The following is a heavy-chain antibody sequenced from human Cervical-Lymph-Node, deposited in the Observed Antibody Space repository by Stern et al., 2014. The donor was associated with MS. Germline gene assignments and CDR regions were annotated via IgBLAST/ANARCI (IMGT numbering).Heavy chain of an antibody. Sequence: VQLMQSGPEVKRPGESLKISCQASGYTFTSYWIGWVRQMPGKGLEWIAIIFPGGSDIRYSPSFQGQVTISADKSSSTAYLQWNNLKASDTAIYYCARQRHFDYWGQGTLVTVSS. CDR2: IFPGGSDI. CDR3: ARQRHFDY. CDR1: GYTFTSYW. V-gene: IGHV5-51*01. J-gene: IGHJ4*02.